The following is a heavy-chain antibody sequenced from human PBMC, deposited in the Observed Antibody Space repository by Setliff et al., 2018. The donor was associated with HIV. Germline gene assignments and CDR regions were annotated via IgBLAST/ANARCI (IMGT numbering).Heavy chain of an antibody. D-gene: IGHD5-18*01. V-gene: IGHV1-69*10. J-gene: IGHJ1*01. CDR2: IIPFVNIA. Sequence: SVKVSCKASGGTLSNYAISWVRQAPGQGLEWVGGIIPFVNIANYAQKFQGRVTTTADKSTSTVYMELRSLRSEDTAVYFCARGWSEDTSMVQVEYFEHWGQGTLVTVSS. CDR3: ARGWSEDTSMVQVEYFEH. CDR1: GGTLSNYA.